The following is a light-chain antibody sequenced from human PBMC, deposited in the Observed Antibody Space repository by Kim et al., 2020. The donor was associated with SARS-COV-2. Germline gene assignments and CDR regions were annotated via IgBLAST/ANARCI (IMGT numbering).Light chain of an antibody. V-gene: IGLV2-18*02. J-gene: IGLJ1*01. Sequence: GQSVTLSCIGSTSDIGNYNRVSWYQQSPGTDPKLLIYEVTKRPSGVPDRFSGSKSDNTASLTIYGLQPEDEADYSCFSFTNSGSFVFGTGTKVTVL. CDR2: EVT. CDR1: TSDIGNYNR. CDR3: FSFTNSGSFV.